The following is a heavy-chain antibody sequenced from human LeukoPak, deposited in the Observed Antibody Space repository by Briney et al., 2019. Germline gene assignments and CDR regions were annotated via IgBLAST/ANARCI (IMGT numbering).Heavy chain of an antibody. CDR3: ARGKSIVVVTAIQYYFDY. CDR1: GFTFSSYA. Sequence: PGGSLRLSCAASGFTFSSYAMSWVRQAPGKGLEWVSAISGSGGSTYYADSVKGRFTISRDNSKNTLYLQMNSLRAEDTAVYYCARGKSIVVVTAIQYYFDYWGQGTLVTVSS. CDR2: ISGSGGST. D-gene: IGHD2-21*02. V-gene: IGHV3-23*01. J-gene: IGHJ4*02.